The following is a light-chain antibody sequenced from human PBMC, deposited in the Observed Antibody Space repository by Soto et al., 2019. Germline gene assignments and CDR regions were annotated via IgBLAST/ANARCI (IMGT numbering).Light chain of an antibody. V-gene: IGKV1-9*01. Sequence: DLQLTQSPSFLSASVGDRVTITCRASQGISSYFAWYQQKPGKAPKLLIYAVSALQSGVPSRFGGSASETEFTLTISSLQPADFATYYCQQLNSYRLTFGGGTKVEIK. CDR1: QGISSY. CDR3: QQLNSYRLT. J-gene: IGKJ4*01. CDR2: AVS.